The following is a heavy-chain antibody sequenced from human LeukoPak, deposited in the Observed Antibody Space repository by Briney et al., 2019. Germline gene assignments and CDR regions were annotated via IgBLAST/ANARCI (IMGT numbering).Heavy chain of an antibody. CDR1: GYSFTSYW. D-gene: IGHD3-9*01. Sequence: GESLKISCKGSGYSFTSYWIVWVRQMSGKGLEWLGITYPGDSDTRYNPSFQDHGTIFASKSISTAYLQRSSLKRSDTAVYYCGRHPRLAEDYWGQGTLATVSS. V-gene: IGHV5-51*01. J-gene: IGHJ4*02. CDR2: TYPGDSDT. CDR3: GRHPRLAEDY.